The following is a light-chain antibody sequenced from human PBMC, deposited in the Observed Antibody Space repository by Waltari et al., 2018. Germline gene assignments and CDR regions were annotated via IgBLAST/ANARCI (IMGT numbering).Light chain of an antibody. CDR3: FSTDITGNQGF. CDR1: VLSITY. V-gene: IGLV3-10*01. CDR2: EDN. Sequence: SSELPQAPSVSVSPGQTARTTCSGDVLSITYSYWYQQKSGQAPVLVSYEDNKRPSGIPERFSGSSSGTMATLTISGALMEDEGDYYCFSTDITGNQGFFGGGTKLTVL. J-gene: IGLJ2*01.